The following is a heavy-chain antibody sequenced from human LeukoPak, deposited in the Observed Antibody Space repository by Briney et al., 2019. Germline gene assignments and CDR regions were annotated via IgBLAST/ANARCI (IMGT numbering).Heavy chain of an antibody. V-gene: IGHV3-30*18. J-gene: IGHJ4*02. D-gene: IGHD5-12*01. CDR2: ISYDGLNK. CDR1: GLTFSYYG. Sequence: GGALRLSCAASGLTFSYYGIHWVRQAPGKGLEWVAVISYDGLNKNYADSVKGRFTISRDNSKNTLYLQMNSLRVEDTAVYYCAKGVRSGYDRLDFWGQGTLVTVSS. CDR3: AKGVRSGYDRLDF.